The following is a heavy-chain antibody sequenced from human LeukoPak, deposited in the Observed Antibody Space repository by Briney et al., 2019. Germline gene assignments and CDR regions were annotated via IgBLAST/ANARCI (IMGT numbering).Heavy chain of an antibody. CDR3: ATSHGWSPDH. D-gene: IGHD6-19*01. Sequence: GSLLLSCASSGFTFADYFMHWVRQAPGKGGEWVSFISGDGGSTYDRDSGRGRFTISRDNSKNSLYLQLESLRADDTALYFCATSHGWSPDHWGQGTLVTVSS. J-gene: IGHJ4*02. V-gene: IGHV3-43*02. CDR2: ISGDGGST. CDR1: GFTFADYF.